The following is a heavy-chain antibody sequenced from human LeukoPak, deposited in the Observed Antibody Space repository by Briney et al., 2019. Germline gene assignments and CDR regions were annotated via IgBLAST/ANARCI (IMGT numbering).Heavy chain of an antibody. CDR2: IYYSGSA. Sequence: SETLSLTCTVSGGSISSYYWSWIRLPPGKGLEWIGYIYYSGSAEYNPSLKSRGTISMDTSTNQFSLNLNSVTAADTAVYYCARGPPGDSSGYWVFDCWGQGTLVTVSS. J-gene: IGHJ4*02. D-gene: IGHD3-22*01. V-gene: IGHV4-59*01. CDR3: ARGPPGDSSGYWVFDC. CDR1: GGSISSYY.